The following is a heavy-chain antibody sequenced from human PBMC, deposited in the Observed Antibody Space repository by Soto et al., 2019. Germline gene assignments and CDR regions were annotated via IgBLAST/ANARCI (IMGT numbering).Heavy chain of an antibody. V-gene: IGHV3-23*01. J-gene: IGHJ3*02. Sequence: PGGSLRLSCPATGFTFSTCAMNWVRQAPGKGLEWVSTISGSGSTTYYADSVKGRFTISRDNFKNTLYLQMNSLRVEDTAVYYCAKAPNTMVSLDIWGQGTMVTVS. CDR1: GFTFSTCA. D-gene: IGHD3-10*01. CDR3: AKAPNTMVSLDI. CDR2: ISGSGSTT.